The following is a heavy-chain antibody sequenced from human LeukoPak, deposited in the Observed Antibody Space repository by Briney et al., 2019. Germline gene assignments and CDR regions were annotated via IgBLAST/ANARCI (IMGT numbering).Heavy chain of an antibody. CDR1: GGSISRRAYY. CDR3: ARHHPCDFYSTSLYRGGADY. D-gene: IGHD2/OR15-2a*01. V-gene: IGHV4-39*01. CDR2: IYYIGDT. Sequence: SETLSLTCTVSGGSISRRAYYWDWVRQPPGTRLEWIGSIYYIGDTYYNPSLKSRLTISVYTSKNNFSQNLGPVTAEDSAGYCRARHHPCDFYSTSLYRGGADYWGQRTGVSV. J-gene: IGHJ4*02.